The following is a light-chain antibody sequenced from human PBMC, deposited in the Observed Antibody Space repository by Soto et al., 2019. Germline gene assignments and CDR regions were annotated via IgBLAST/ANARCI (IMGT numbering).Light chain of an antibody. CDR2: DVS. CDR1: SSDVGGYNY. Sequence: QSALTQPASVSGSPGQSITISCTGTSSDVGGYNYVSWYQHHPGKAPKLMIYDVSHRPSGVSNRFSGSKSGNTASLTISGLQAEDDADYYCSSYTSSSTFGVFGTGTKVTVL. J-gene: IGLJ1*01. V-gene: IGLV2-14*03. CDR3: SSYTSSSTFGV.